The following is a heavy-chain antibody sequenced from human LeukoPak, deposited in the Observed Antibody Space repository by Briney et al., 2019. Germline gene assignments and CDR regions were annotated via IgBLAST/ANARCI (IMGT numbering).Heavy chain of an antibody. Sequence: SETLSLTCAVYGGSFSGYYWSWIRHPPAKGLEWIGEINHSGSTNYNPSLKSRVTISVDTSKNQFSLKLSSLTAADTAVYYCARENGLRYFDWLLLPFDYWGQGTLVTVSS. CDR3: ARENGLRYFDWLLLPFDY. CDR2: INHSGST. V-gene: IGHV4-34*01. CDR1: GGSFSGYY. D-gene: IGHD3-9*01. J-gene: IGHJ4*02.